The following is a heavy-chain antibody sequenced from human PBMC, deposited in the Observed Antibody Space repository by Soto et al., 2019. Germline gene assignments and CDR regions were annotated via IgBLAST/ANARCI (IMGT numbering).Heavy chain of an antibody. J-gene: IGHJ6*02. V-gene: IGHV4-39*01. CDR2: IYYSGST. Sequence: SETLSLTCTVSGGSISSSSYYWGWIRQPPGKGLEWIGSIYYSGSTYYNPSLKSRVTISVDTSKNQFSLKLSSVTAADTAVYYCAGPIEYSSASYYGMDVWGQGTTVTVSS. CDR3: AGPIEYSSASYYGMDV. CDR1: GGSISSSSYY. D-gene: IGHD6-6*01.